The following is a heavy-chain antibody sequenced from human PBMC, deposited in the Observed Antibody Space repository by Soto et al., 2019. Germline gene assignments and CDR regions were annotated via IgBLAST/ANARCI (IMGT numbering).Heavy chain of an antibody. Sequence: QVQLQESGPGLVKPSKTLSLTCTVSGGSISSYYWSWIRQPPGKGLEWIGYIYYSGSTNYNPSLKSRVTISVDTSKNQFSLKLSSVTAADTAVYYCARGVVRGVITSYYFDYWGQGTLVTVSS. J-gene: IGHJ4*02. D-gene: IGHD3-10*01. V-gene: IGHV4-59*01. CDR3: ARGVVRGVITSYYFDY. CDR1: GGSISSYY. CDR2: IYYSGST.